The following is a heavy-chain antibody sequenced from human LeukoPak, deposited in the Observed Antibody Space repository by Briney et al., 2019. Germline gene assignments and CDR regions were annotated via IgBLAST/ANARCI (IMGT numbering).Heavy chain of an antibody. CDR2: ISGSGGST. D-gene: IGHD2-2*01. CDR1: GFTFSSYA. V-gene: IGHV3-23*01. CDR3: AKEGYCSSTSCSSEYYFDY. J-gene: IGHJ4*02. Sequence: GGSLRLSCAASGFTFSSYAMSWVRQAPGKGLEWVSAISGSGGSTYYADSVKGRFTISRDNSKSTLYLQMNSLRAEDTAVYYCAKEGYCSSTSCSSEYYFDYWGQGTLVTVSS.